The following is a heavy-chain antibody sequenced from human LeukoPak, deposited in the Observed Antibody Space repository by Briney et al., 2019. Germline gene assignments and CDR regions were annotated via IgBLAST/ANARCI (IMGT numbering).Heavy chain of an antibody. J-gene: IGHJ5*02. V-gene: IGHV1-18*01. CDR1: GYTFTSYG. CDR3: ARDRKQQLVMVNWFDP. Sequence: ASVKVSCKASGYTFTSYGIGWVRQAPGQGLEWMGWISAYNGNTNYAQKLQGRVTMTTDTSTSTAYMELRSLRSDDTAVYYCARDRKQQLVMVNWFDPWGQGTLVTVSS. CDR2: ISAYNGNT. D-gene: IGHD6-13*01.